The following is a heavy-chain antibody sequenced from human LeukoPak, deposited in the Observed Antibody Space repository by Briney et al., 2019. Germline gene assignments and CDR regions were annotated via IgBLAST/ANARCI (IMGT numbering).Heavy chain of an antibody. V-gene: IGHV3-48*04. CDR3: AKGGESSSWLFDY. Sequence: GGSLRLSCAASGFTFSSYSMNWVRQAPGKGLEWVSYISSSSSTIYYADSVKGRSTISRDNARNSLYLQMNSLRAEDTAVYYCAKGGESSSWLFDYWGQGTLVPVSS. J-gene: IGHJ4*02. CDR1: GFTFSSYS. CDR2: ISSSSSTI. D-gene: IGHD6-13*01.